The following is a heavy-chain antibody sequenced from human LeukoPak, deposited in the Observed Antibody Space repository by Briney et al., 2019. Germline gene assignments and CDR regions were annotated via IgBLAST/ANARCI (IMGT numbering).Heavy chain of an antibody. CDR3: ARDSGYDSSWFDP. J-gene: IGHJ5*02. Sequence: SETLSLTCTVSGVSITRVAYYWSCIRPHPGKGLEWIRYIYYSATTYYNPSLKSRVTISVDTSKNQFSLKLPSVTAADTAVYYCARDSGYDSSWFDPWGQGTLVTVSS. V-gene: IGHV4-31*03. D-gene: IGHD5-12*01. CDR2: IYYSATT. CDR1: GVSITRVAYY.